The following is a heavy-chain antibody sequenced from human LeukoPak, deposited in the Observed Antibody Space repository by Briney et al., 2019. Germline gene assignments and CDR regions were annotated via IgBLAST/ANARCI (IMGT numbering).Heavy chain of an antibody. D-gene: IGHD3-22*01. Sequence: NSSETLSLTCTVSGGSISSYYWSWIRQPAGKGLEWIGRIYATGSTNYNPSLKSRVTISVDKSKNQFSLKLSSVTAADTAVYYCARVGYYDSSGYYWFDPWGQGTLVTVSS. V-gene: IGHV4-4*07. CDR3: ARVGYYDSSGYYWFDP. CDR1: GGSISSYY. CDR2: IYATGST. J-gene: IGHJ5*02.